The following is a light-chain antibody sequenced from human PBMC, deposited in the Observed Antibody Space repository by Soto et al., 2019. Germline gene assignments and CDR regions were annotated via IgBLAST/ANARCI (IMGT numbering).Light chain of an antibody. CDR2: KAS. Sequence: DIQMTQSPSTLSASVGDRVTITCRASQSISTWLAWYQQEPGKAPKLLIHKASSLQSGVPSRFSGSGSGTDFTLTISSLHPDDFATYYCQQYNSYSPTFGQGTKVYIK. CDR1: QSISTW. CDR3: QQYNSYSPT. J-gene: IGKJ1*01. V-gene: IGKV1-5*03.